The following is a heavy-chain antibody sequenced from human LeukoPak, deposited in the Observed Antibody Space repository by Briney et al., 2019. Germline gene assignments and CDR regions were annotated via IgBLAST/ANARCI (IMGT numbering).Heavy chain of an antibody. CDR1: GFTVSSNH. J-gene: IGHJ5*02. CDR3: ASKQRLVGAIT. CDR2: IYSGGST. V-gene: IGHV3-53*01. D-gene: IGHD1-26*01. Sequence: PGGSLRLSCAASGFTVSSNHMSWVRQAPGKGLEWVSVIYSGGSTYYADSVKGRFTISRDNSKNTLYLQMNSLRAEDTAVYYCASKQRLVGAITWGQGTLVTVSS.